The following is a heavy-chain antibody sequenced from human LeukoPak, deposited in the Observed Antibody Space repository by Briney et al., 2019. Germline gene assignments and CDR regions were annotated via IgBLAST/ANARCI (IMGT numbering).Heavy chain of an antibody. Sequence: GGSLRLSCAASGFTVSSNYMTWVRQAPGKGLEWVSIIYSGGGTYYADSVKGRFTISRDNSKNTLYLQMNSLRAEDTAVYYCARNEVHGLRDWGQGTLVTVSS. J-gene: IGHJ4*02. CDR3: ARNEVHGLRD. CDR1: GFTVSSNY. D-gene: IGHD1-1*01. CDR2: IYSGGGT. V-gene: IGHV3-53*01.